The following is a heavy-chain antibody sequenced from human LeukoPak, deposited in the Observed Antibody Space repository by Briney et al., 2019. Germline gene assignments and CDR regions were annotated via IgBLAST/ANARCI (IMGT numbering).Heavy chain of an antibody. CDR2: IYPGDSDT. CDR3: ARVNGGYYDSSGYLVGYFDY. V-gene: IGHV5-51*01. D-gene: IGHD3-22*01. CDR1: GYSFTSYW. Sequence: GESLKISCKGSGYSFTSYWIGWVRQMPGKGLEWMGIIYPGDSDTRYSPSFQGQVTISADKSISTAYLQWSSLKASDTAMYYCARVNGGYYDSSGYLVGYFDYWGQGTLVTVSS. J-gene: IGHJ4*02.